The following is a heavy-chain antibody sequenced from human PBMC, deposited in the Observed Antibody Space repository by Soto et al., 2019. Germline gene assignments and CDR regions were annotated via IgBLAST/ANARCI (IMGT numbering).Heavy chain of an antibody. Sequence: QVQLVQSGAEVKKPGSSVKVSCKASGGTFSSYAISWVRQAPGQGLEWMGGIIPIFGTANYAQRFQGRVTITADESTSTAYMELSSLRSEDTAVYYCARAIGDNCGGDCYSNDDFDIWGQVPRVTVSS. D-gene: IGHD2-21*02. CDR2: IIPIFGTA. CDR1: GGTFSSYA. CDR3: ARAIGDNCGGDCYSNDDFDI. V-gene: IGHV1-69*01. J-gene: IGHJ3*02.